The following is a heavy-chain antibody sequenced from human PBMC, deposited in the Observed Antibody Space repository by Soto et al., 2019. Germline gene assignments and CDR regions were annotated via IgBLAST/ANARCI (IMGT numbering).Heavy chain of an antibody. Sequence: QVQLQESGPGLVKPSQTLSLTCTVSGGSISSGDYYWSWIRQPPGKGLEWIGYIYYSGSTYYNPSLKSRVTISVDTSKNQFSLKLSSVTAADTAVYYCASSSKFWSGYGNYYYYYGMDVWGQGTTVTVSS. V-gene: IGHV4-30-4*01. CDR2: IYYSGST. CDR1: GGSISSGDYY. J-gene: IGHJ6*02. D-gene: IGHD3-3*01. CDR3: ASSSKFWSGYGNYYYYYGMDV.